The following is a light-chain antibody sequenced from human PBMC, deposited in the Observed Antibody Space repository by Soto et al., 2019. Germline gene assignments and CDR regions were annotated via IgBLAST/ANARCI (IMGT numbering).Light chain of an antibody. CDR3: QQYDNWPET. CDR1: QSVGNN. V-gene: IGKV3-15*01. CDR2: DAS. J-gene: IGKJ1*01. Sequence: EIVMTQSPATLSVSPGERATLSCRASQSVGNNLAWYQQKPGQAPRLLISDASTGATGIPARFSGTGSGTEFTLTISSLQSEDFAVYYCQQYDNWPETFGQGTKVHIK.